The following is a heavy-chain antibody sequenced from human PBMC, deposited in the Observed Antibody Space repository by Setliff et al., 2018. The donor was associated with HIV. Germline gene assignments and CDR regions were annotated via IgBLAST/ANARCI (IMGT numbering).Heavy chain of an antibody. V-gene: IGHV3-30*02. Sequence: PGESLKISCAASGFSFSDAWMTWVRQTPGKGLEWVAFIRYDGSNKYYADSVKGRFTISRDNSKNTPFLQLNTLRPEDTAVYYCASARIPTGGTSTSLDYWGQGALVTVSS. CDR2: IRYDGSNK. D-gene: IGHD1-1*01. CDR3: ASARIPTGGTSTSLDY. J-gene: IGHJ4*02. CDR1: GFSFSDAW.